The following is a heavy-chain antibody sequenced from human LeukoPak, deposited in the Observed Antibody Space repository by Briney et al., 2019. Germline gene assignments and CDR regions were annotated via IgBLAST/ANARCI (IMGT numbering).Heavy chain of an antibody. Sequence: PSQTLSLTCTVSGGSISSGDYYWSWTRQPPGKGLEWIGYSYYSGSTYYNPSLKSRVTISVDTSKNQFSLKLSSVTAADTAVYYCARVGVGGYDWEYYFDYRGQGTLVTVSS. CDR2: SYYSGST. CDR3: ARVGVGGYDWEYYFDY. D-gene: IGHD5-12*01. J-gene: IGHJ4*02. CDR1: GGSISSGDYY. V-gene: IGHV4-30-4*08.